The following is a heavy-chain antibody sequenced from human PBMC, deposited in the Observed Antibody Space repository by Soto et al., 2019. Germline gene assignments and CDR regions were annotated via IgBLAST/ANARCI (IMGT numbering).Heavy chain of an antibody. CDR3: ARDATRYAFDI. D-gene: IGHD3-16*02. CDR2: INHSGST. J-gene: IGHJ3*02. V-gene: IGHV4-34*01. CDR1: GGSVRGYD. Sequence: SETLSLTCAVYGGSVRGYDWSWIRQPPGKGLEWIGEINHSGSTNYNPSLKSRVTISVDTSKNQFSLKLSSVTAADTAVYYCARDATRYAFDIWGQGTMVTVSS.